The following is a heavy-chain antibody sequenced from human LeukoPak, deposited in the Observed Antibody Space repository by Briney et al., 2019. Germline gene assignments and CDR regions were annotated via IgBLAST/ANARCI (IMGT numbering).Heavy chain of an antibody. D-gene: IGHD3-22*01. V-gene: IGHV1-2*02. CDR2: INPNSGGT. Sequence: ASVKVSCKASGYTFSGYYMHWVRQAPGQGLEWVGWINPNSGGTNYAQKFQGRVTMTRDTSTSTVYMELSSLRSEDTAVYYCARAPRTMIVVVMGGAFDIWGQGTMVTVSS. J-gene: IGHJ3*02. CDR1: GYTFSGYY. CDR3: ARAPRTMIVVVMGGAFDI.